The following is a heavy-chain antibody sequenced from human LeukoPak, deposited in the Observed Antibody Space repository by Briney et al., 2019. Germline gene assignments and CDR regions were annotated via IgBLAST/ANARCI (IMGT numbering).Heavy chain of an antibody. CDR1: GGSISNPDYY. J-gene: IGHJ3*01. D-gene: IGHD6-19*01. CDR3: VESTGWYHGFDV. Sequence: SETLSLTCTVLGGSISNPDYYWGWIRQPSGKGLEWIGSASYRGSPYYNPSLMSRVTMSVDTSKSQFSLELRSVSAADTAVYYCVESTGWYHGFDVWGPGTRVAVSS. CDR2: ASYRGSP. V-gene: IGHV4-39*01.